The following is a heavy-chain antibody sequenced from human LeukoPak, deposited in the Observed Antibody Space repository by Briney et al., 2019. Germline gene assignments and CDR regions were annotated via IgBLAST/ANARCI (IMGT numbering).Heavy chain of an antibody. Sequence: GGSLRLSCAASGFTFSSYAMSWVRQAPGKGLEWVSAISGSGGTTYYADSVKGRFTISRDNSKNTLYLQMNSLRAEDTAVYYCANGVRDRGVIITWEFDYWGQGTLVTVSS. V-gene: IGHV3-23*01. J-gene: IGHJ4*02. D-gene: IGHD3-10*01. CDR1: GFTFSSYA. CDR2: ISGSGGTT. CDR3: ANGVRDRGVIITWEFDY.